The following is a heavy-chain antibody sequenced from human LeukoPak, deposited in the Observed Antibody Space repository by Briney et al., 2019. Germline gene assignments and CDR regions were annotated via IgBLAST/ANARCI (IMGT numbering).Heavy chain of an antibody. V-gene: IGHV2-5*01. CDR2: VYWNDDK. D-gene: IGHD3-3*01. CDR3: AHSAITIFGVVLYYFDY. J-gene: IGHJ4*02. Sequence: SGPTLVKPPQTLTLTCTFSGFSLTTSGVGVGWIRQPPGKALEWLSLVYWNDDKYYSPSLKSRLTITKDTSKNQVVLTLTNMDPVDTATYYCAHSAITIFGVVLYYFDYWGQGTLVTVSS. CDR1: GFSLTTSGVG.